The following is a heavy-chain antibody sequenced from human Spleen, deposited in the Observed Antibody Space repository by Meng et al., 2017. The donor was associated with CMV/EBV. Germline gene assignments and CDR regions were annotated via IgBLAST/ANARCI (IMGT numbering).Heavy chain of an antibody. V-gene: IGHV1-69*05. CDR3: ARDSSWLRLDSFDGMDV. Sequence: SVKVSCKASGGSFSSHGLSWVRQAPGQGLEWMGGTIPILGTINYAQKFQGRVTITTDESTSTAYMELRSLRSEDTAVYYCARDSSWLRLDSFDGMDVWGQGTTVTVSS. J-gene: IGHJ6*02. D-gene: IGHD5-12*01. CDR2: TIPILGTI. CDR1: GGSFSSHG.